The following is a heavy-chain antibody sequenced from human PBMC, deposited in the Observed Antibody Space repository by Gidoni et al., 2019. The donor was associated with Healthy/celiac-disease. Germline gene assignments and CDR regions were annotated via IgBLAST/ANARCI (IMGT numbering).Heavy chain of an antibody. J-gene: IGHJ4*02. V-gene: IGHV1-18*04. CDR1: GYTFTSYG. D-gene: IGHD2-8*01. Sequence: QVQLVQSGAEVKKPGASVKVYCKASGYTFTSYGISWVRQAPGQGLEWLGGIGAYNGNTNYAQKSQGRVTMTTETSTSTAYMELRSLRSDDTAVYYCARGYFTNGACFSAFDYWGQGTLVTVSS. CDR3: ARGYFTNGACFSAFDY. CDR2: IGAYNGNT.